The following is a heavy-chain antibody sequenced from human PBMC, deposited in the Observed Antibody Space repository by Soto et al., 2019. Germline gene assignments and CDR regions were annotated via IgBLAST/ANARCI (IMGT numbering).Heavy chain of an antibody. D-gene: IGHD6-6*01. J-gene: IGHJ5*02. V-gene: IGHV4-34*01. CDR2: INHSGST. CDR1: GGSSSGYY. CDR3: ARGRPIANIAAREGWFDP. Sequence: SETLSLSCAVYGGSSSGYYWSWIRQPPGKGLEWIGEINHSGSTNYNPSLKSRVTISVDTSKNQFSLKLSSVTAADTAVYYCARGRPIANIAAREGWFDPWGQGTLVT.